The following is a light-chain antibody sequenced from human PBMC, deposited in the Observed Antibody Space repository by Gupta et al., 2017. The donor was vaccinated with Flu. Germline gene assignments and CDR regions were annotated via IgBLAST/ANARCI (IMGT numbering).Light chain of an antibody. J-gene: IGLJ3*02. V-gene: IGLV3-21*03. CDR2: GDS. CDR1: NIGSKG. Sequence: GKTARMTWGGNNIGSKGVHWYQQEPGQAPVLVVYGDSGRTAGVAERFSGSNSGNTATLTISRVEAGDEADFYCQVWDRSSDHWVFGGGTKLTVL. CDR3: QVWDRSSDHWV.